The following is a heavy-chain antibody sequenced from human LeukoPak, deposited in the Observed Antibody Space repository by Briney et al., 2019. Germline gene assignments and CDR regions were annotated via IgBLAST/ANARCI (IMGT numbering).Heavy chain of an antibody. CDR1: GFTFSSYA. J-gene: IGHJ4*02. CDR3: ARDHDFWSGYPDY. V-gene: IGHV3-30-3*01. Sequence: GGSLRLSCAASGFTFSSYAMPWVRQAPGKGLEWVAVISYDGSNKYYADSVKGRFTISRDNSKNTLYLQMNSLRAEDTAVYYCARDHDFWSGYPDYWGQGTLVTVSS. CDR2: ISYDGSNK. D-gene: IGHD3-3*01.